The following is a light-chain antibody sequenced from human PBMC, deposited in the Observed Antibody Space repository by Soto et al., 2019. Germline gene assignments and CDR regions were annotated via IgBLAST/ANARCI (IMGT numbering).Light chain of an antibody. CDR1: QSVSSSY. J-gene: IGKJ1*01. V-gene: IGKV3-20*01. CDR3: QQYGSSPPLT. Sequence: EIVLTQSPGTLSLSPGERATLSCRASQSVSSSYLAWYQQKPGQAPRLLIYGASSRAPGIPDRFSGSGSGTDFTLTISRLEPEDVAVYYCQQYGSSPPLTFGQGTKVEIK. CDR2: GAS.